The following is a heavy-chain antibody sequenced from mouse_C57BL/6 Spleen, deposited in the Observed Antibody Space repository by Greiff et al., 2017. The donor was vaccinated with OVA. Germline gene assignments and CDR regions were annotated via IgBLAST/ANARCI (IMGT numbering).Heavy chain of an antibody. V-gene: IGHV1-74*01. CDR3: AIWRYYGSSYYFDV. D-gene: IGHD1-1*01. Sequence: QVQLQQPGAELVKPGASVKVSCKASGYTFTSYWMHWVKQRPGQGLEWIGRIHPSDSDTNYNQKFKGKATLTVDKSSSTAYMQLSSLTSEDSAVYYCAIWRYYGSSYYFDVWGTGTTVTVSS. CDR2: IHPSDSDT. J-gene: IGHJ1*03. CDR1: GYTFTSYW.